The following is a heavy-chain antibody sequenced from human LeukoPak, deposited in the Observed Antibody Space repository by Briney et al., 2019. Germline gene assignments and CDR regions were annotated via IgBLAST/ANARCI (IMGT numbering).Heavy chain of an antibody. D-gene: IGHD6-19*01. CDR1: GGSISSSSYY. Sequence: PSETLSLTCTVSGGSISSSSYYWGWIRQPPGKGLEWIGSIYYSGSTYYNPSLKSRVTISVDTSKNQFSLKLGSVTAADTAVYYCASLEQWLALFDYWGQGTLVTVSS. V-gene: IGHV4-39*01. CDR3: ASLEQWLALFDY. J-gene: IGHJ4*02. CDR2: IYYSGST.